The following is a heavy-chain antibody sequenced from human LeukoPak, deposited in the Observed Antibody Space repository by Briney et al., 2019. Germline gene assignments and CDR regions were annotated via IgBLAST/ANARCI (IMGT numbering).Heavy chain of an antibody. CDR3: ARGRYNFDY. CDR1: GFTFSNYW. D-gene: IGHD5-12*01. V-gene: IGHV3-7*01. J-gene: IGHJ4*02. CDR2: IRHDGSDK. Sequence: PGGSLRLSCAASGFTFSNYWMTWVRQAPRKGLEWVANIRHDGSDKNYVDSVKGRFTMSRDNAKNSMFLQMNSLRAEDTAVYYCARGRYNFDYWGQGTLVTVSS.